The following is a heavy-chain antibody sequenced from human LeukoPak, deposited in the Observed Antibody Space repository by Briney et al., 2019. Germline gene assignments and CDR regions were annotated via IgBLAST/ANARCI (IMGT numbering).Heavy chain of an antibody. V-gene: IGHV1-2*04. CDR1: GYTFTGYY. CDR3: ATGSGSYSATYHY. CDR2: INPNSGGT. Sequence: ASVKVSCKASGYTFTGYYMHWVRQAPGQGLEWMGWINPNSGGTNYAQKFQGWVTMTRDTSISTAYMELSRLRSDDTAVYYCATGSGSYSATYHYWGQGTLVTVSS. D-gene: IGHD3-10*01. J-gene: IGHJ4*02.